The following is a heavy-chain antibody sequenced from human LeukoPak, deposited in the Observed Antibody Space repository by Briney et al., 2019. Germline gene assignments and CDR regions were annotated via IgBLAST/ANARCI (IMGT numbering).Heavy chain of an antibody. CDR1: GFSVSSYA. V-gene: IGHV3-64D*08. D-gene: IGHD3-16*01. Sequence: GGSLRLSCSASGFSVSSYAMHWVRQAPGKGLEYVSVITTNGDTYYADSVKGRFTISRDNSKNTLYLQMNSLRGEDTAMYYCGRLKSDGYIIDYWGQGTLVTVSS. CDR2: ITTNGDT. J-gene: IGHJ4*02. CDR3: GRLKSDGYIIDY.